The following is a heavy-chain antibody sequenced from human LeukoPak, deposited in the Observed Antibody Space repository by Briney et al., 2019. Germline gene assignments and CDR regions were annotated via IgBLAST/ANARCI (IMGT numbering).Heavy chain of an antibody. CDR3: AKRAMWDLYWYFDL. Sequence: PGGSLRLSCAASGFTFSNYAMNWVRQAPGKGLEWVSVISGSGVGTYYKDSVKGRFTISRDNSKDTLYLQMNSLRAEDTAVYYCAKRAMWDLYWYFDLWGRGTLVTVSS. V-gene: IGHV3-23*01. CDR1: GFTFSNYA. J-gene: IGHJ2*01. CDR2: ISGSGVGT. D-gene: IGHD1-26*01.